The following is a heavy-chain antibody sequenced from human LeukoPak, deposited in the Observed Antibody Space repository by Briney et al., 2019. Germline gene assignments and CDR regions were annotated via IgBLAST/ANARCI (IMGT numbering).Heavy chain of an antibody. CDR3: ARGTARLPYYYYYYMDV. CDR2: IIPIFGTA. Sequence: ASVKVSCKASGGTFSSYAISWVRQAPGQGLEWMGGIIPIFGTANYAQKFQGRVTITTDESTSTAYMELSSLRSEDTAVYYCARGTARLPYYYYYYMDVWGKGTTVTVSS. CDR1: GGTFSSYA. J-gene: IGHJ6*03. V-gene: IGHV1-69*05. D-gene: IGHD6-6*01.